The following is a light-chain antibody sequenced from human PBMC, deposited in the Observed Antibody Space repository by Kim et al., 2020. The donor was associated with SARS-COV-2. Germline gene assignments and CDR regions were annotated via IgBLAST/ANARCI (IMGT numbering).Light chain of an antibody. CDR3: QQYSSSPAT. CDR2: GAS. V-gene: IGKV3-20*01. CDR1: QSVSSNY. Sequence: SPGETATLTCRASQSVSSNYLAWYPQKPGQAPRLLIYGASSRATGIPDRFSGSGSGTDFTLTITRLEPEDFAVYYCQQYSSSPATFGQGTKVDIK. J-gene: IGKJ1*01.